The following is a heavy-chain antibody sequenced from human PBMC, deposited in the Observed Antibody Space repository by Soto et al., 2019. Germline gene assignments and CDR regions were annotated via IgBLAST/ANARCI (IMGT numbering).Heavy chain of an antibody. CDR2: IYYSGST. Sequence: SETLSLTCTVSGGSISSGDYYWSWIRQPPGKGLEWIGYIYYSGSTYYNPSLKSRVTISVDTSKNQFSLKLSSVTAADTAVYYCARANDYGGTFGYWGQGTLVTVS. CDR3: ARANDYGGTFGY. D-gene: IGHD4-17*01. CDR1: GGSISSGDYY. V-gene: IGHV4-30-4*01. J-gene: IGHJ4*02.